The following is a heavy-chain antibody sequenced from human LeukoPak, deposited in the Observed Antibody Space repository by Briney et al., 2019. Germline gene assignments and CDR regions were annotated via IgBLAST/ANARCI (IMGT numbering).Heavy chain of an antibody. CDR3: ARGATYGGGDY. CDR2: ISSSSSYI. V-gene: IGHV3-21*01. Sequence: GGSLRLSCAASGFTFSSYSMNWVRQAPGKGLEWVSSISSSSSYIYYADSVKGRFTISRDNTENSLYLHMNTLRAADTAVYYCARGATYGGGDYWGQGTLVTVSS. D-gene: IGHD4-23*01. CDR1: GFTFSSYS. J-gene: IGHJ4*02.